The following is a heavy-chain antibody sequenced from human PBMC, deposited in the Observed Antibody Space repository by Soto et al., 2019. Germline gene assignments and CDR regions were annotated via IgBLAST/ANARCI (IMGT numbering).Heavy chain of an antibody. CDR3: AKGWGFYYDSSGPDY. J-gene: IGHJ4*02. CDR2: ISYDGSNK. CDR1: GFTFSSYG. Sequence: HVQLVESGGGVVQPGRSLRLSCAASGFTFSSYGMHWVRQAPGKGLEWVAVISYDGSNKYYADSVKGRFTISRDNSKNTLYLQMNSLRAEDTAVYYCAKGWGFYYDSSGPDYWGQGTLVTVSS. V-gene: IGHV3-30*18. D-gene: IGHD3-22*01.